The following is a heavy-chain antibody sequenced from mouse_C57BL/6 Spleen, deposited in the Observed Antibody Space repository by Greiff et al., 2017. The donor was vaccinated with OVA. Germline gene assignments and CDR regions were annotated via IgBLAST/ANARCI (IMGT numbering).Heavy chain of an antibody. D-gene: IGHD2-4*01. CDR3: AKDYDRGDYYAMDY. Sequence: VQLQQSGPGLVQPSQSLSITCTVSGFSLTSYGVHWVRQSPGKGLEWLGVIWRGGSTDYNAAFISRLSISKDKSKSQVYLKMNSLQADDTAIYYCAKDYDRGDYYAMDYWGQGTSVTVSS. CDR1: GFSLTSYG. J-gene: IGHJ4*01. V-gene: IGHV2-2*01. CDR2: IWRGGST.